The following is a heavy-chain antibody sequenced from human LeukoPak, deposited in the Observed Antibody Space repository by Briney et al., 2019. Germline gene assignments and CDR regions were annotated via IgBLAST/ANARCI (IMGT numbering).Heavy chain of an antibody. V-gene: IGHV1-2*02. J-gene: IGHJ4*02. Sequence: ASVKVSCKASGYTFTGYYMHWVRQAPGQGLEWMGWINPNSGGTNYAQKFQGRGTMTRDTSISTAYMELSRLRSDDTAVYYCARAFGWVSAFDYWGQGTLVTVSS. CDR2: INPNSGGT. CDR3: ARAFGWVSAFDY. D-gene: IGHD3-10*01. CDR1: GYTFTGYY.